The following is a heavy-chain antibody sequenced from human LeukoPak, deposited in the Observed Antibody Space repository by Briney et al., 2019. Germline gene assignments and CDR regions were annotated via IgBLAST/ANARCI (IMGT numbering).Heavy chain of an antibody. D-gene: IGHD5-24*01. CDR2: MNPSDGST. CDR1: GHIFISYY. V-gene: IGHV1-46*01. J-gene: IGHJ4*02. Sequence: ASVKVSCKASGHIFISYYIHWVRQAPGQGLEWMGVMNPSDGSTNYAQKFPGRVTMTRDTSATTVYLDLSGLTFEDTAVYYCASDVAREFDHWGQGTLVTVSS. CDR3: ASDVAREFDH.